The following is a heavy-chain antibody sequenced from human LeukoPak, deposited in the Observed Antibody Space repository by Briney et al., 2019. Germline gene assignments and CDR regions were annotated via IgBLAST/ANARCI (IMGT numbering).Heavy chain of an antibody. J-gene: IGHJ4*02. CDR3: ARDQSRVGGTRPVDL. Sequence: AAVKVSCKASGYTFSNYGISWVRQAPGQGLEWMGWISVKNGDTTYAQKLQGRVTMTIDTSTSKAYMELRSLTSDDTAVYYCARDQSRVGGTRPVDLWGQGTLVTVSS. CDR1: GYTFSNYG. D-gene: IGHD1-26*01. V-gene: IGHV1-18*01. CDR2: ISVKNGDT.